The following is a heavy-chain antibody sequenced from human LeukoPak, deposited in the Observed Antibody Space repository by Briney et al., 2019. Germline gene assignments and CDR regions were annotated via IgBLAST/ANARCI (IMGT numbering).Heavy chain of an antibody. J-gene: IGHJ4*02. CDR3: AKDSGWILFDD. D-gene: IGHD2-2*03. V-gene: IGHV3-23*01. CDR2: ISSSGGST. Sequence: GGSLRLSCAASGFTFSSYAMSWVRQAPGKGLEWVSGISSSGGSTVYADSVKGRFTISRDNSKNTVYLQMSSLRADDTAVYYCAKDSGWILFDDWGQGTLVTVSS. CDR1: GFTFSSYA.